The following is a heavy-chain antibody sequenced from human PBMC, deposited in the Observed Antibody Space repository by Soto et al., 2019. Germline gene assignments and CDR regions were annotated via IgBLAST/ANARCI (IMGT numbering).Heavy chain of an antibody. CDR1: GFTFSDYY. J-gene: IGHJ6*03. V-gene: IGHV3-11*01. Sequence: QVQLVESGGGLVKPGGSLRLSCAASGFTFSDYYMSWIRQAPGKGLEWVSYISSSGSTIYYADSVKGRFTISRDNAKNSLYLQMNSLRAEDTAVYYCARSEEDTAMVTWYYYYYMDVWGKGTTVTVSS. CDR3: ARSEEDTAMVTWYYYYYMDV. D-gene: IGHD5-18*01. CDR2: ISSSGSTI.